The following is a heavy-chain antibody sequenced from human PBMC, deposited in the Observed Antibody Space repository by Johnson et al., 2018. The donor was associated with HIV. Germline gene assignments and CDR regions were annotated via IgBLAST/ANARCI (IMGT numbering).Heavy chain of an antibody. CDR2: ITLAGSDK. Sequence: VQLVEYGGGLVQPGGSLPLSCVASGFTFSSFWMTWVRQAPGQGLEWVANITLAGSDKYSVDSVKGRFTISRDNSKNSLYLQMNSLRAEDTALYYCAKGSKWEPRDAFDIWGQGTMVTVSS. V-gene: IGHV3-7*03. CDR1: GFTFSSFW. J-gene: IGHJ3*02. D-gene: IGHD1-26*01. CDR3: AKGSKWEPRDAFDI.